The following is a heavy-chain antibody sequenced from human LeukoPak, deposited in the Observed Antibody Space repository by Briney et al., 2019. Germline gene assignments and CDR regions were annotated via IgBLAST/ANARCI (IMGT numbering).Heavy chain of an antibody. CDR1: GYTFTGYY. V-gene: IGHV1-8*02. Sequence: ASVKVSCKASGYTFTGYYMHWVRQATGQGLEWMGWMNPNSGNTGYAQKFQGRVTMTRNTSISTAYMELSSLRSEDTAVYYCARRYFDWLLGGYAFDIWGQGTMVTVSS. J-gene: IGHJ3*02. CDR2: MNPNSGNT. D-gene: IGHD3-9*01. CDR3: ARRYFDWLLGGYAFDI.